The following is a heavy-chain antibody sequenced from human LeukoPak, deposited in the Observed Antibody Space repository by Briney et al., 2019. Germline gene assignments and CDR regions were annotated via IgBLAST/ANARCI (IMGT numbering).Heavy chain of an antibody. CDR2: INHSGST. J-gene: IGHJ4*02. Sequence: PSETLSLTCAVYGGSFSGYYWSWLRQPPGKGLEWIGEINHSGSTNYNPSLKSRVTISVDTSKNQFSLKLSSVTAADTAVYYCARFTYQDYFDYWGQGTLVTVSS. D-gene: IGHD2-2*01. V-gene: IGHV4-34*01. CDR3: ARFTYQDYFDY. CDR1: GGSFSGYY.